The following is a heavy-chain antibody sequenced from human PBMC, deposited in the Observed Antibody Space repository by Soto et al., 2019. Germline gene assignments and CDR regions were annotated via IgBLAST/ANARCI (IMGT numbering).Heavy chain of an antibody. CDR2: ISGSGGST. D-gene: IGHD3-22*01. J-gene: IGHJ3*02. CDR3: AKVMRGDLYYYDSSGLDAFDI. Sequence: GESLRLSCAASGCTFSSYDMSWVRQAPGKGLEWVSAISGSGGSTYYADSVKGRFTISRDNSKNTLYLQMNSLRAEDTAVYYCAKVMRGDLYYYDSSGLDAFDIWGQGTMVTVSS. V-gene: IGHV3-23*01. CDR1: GCTFSSYD.